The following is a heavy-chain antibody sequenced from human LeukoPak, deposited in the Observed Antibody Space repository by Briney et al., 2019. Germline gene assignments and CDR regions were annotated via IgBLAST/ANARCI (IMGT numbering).Heavy chain of an antibody. V-gene: IGHV1-18*01. Sequence: ASVKVSCKTSGYTFTSFGVIWVRQAPGQGLEWMGWISAYNGNTNYAQKLQGRFTMTTDTSTSTAYMELRSLRSDDTAVYYCARVGNYGDSYYYYYYMDVWGKGTTVTVSS. CDR3: ARVGNYGDSYYYYYYMDV. D-gene: IGHD4-17*01. CDR1: GYTFTSFG. J-gene: IGHJ6*03. CDR2: ISAYNGNT.